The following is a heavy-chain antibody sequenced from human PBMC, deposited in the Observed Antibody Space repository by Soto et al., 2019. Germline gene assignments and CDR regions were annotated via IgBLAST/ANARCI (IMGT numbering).Heavy chain of an antibody. CDR3: ASLGRHG. Sequence: GGSLRLSCAASGFSFSYSWMDWVRQAPGKGPEWVANIKEDGSEKNYVDSVKGRFTISRDNAKNSLYLQMNSLRAEDTAVYYCASLGRHGWGQGTTVTVSS. J-gene: IGHJ6*02. D-gene: IGHD3-16*01. V-gene: IGHV3-7*01. CDR1: GFSFSYSW. CDR2: IKEDGSEK.